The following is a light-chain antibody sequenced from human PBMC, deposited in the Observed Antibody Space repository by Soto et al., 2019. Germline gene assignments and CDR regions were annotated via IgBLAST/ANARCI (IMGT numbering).Light chain of an antibody. J-gene: IGKJ1*01. V-gene: IGKV3-15*01. CDR1: QTISSN. CDR3: QQYDNSPWT. CDR2: GAS. Sequence: EVVMTQSPATLSVSPGERATLSCRANQTISSNLSWYQQKPGQAPRLLIYGASTRATGIPARFSGSGSGTEFTLTISSLQPEDFAVYYCQQYDNSPWTFGQGTKVEIK.